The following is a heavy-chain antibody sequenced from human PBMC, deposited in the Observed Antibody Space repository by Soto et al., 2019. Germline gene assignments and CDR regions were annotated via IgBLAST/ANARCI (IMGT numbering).Heavy chain of an antibody. CDR2: IYYSGGT. V-gene: IGHV4-39*01. J-gene: IGHJ6*02. Sequence: PSETLSLTXSVSGASIITSYYWAWIRQPPGKGLEWIGSIYYSGGTYYNPSLKSRVTIFVDTSKSQYSLMLASVTAADTAVYYCARHDWARFYGMDVWGQGTTVTVSS. D-gene: IGHD2-21*01. CDR1: GASIITSYY. CDR3: ARHDWARFYGMDV.